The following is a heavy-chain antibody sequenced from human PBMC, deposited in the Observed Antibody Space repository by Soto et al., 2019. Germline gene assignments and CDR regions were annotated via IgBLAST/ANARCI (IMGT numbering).Heavy chain of an antibody. J-gene: IGHJ4*02. CDR3: ARGGLGVTLDY. V-gene: IGHV4-30-2*01. Sequence: PSETLSLTCAVSGGSISSGGYSWSWIRQPPGKGLEWIGYIYHSGSTYYNPSLKSRVTISVDRSKKQFSLKLSSVTAADTAVYYCARGGLGVTLDYWGQGTLVTVPS. D-gene: IGHD3-16*01. CDR1: GGSISSGGYS. CDR2: IYHSGST.